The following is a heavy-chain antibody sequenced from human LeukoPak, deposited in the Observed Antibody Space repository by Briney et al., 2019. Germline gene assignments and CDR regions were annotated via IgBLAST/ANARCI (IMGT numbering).Heavy chain of an antibody. D-gene: IGHD3-10*01. V-gene: IGHV1-2*02. CDR2: FNPYSGVT. Sequence: ASVKVSCKASGYTFIGYYIHWVRLAPGQGLQWMAWFNPYSGVTKYAQHFQGRVTVTGDTSINTAYMEVTRLTSDDTAVYYCARYVYFGYLSSGWVDPWGQGTLVTVSS. J-gene: IGHJ5*02. CDR1: GYTFIGYY. CDR3: ARYVYFGYLSSGWVDP.